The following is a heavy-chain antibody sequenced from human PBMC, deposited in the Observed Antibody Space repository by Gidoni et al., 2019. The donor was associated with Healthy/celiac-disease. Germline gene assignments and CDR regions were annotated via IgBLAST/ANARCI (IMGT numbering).Heavy chain of an antibody. CDR3: ATRWSGVTAIPPWFDP. J-gene: IGHJ5*02. V-gene: IGHV4-39*01. CDR2: IYYSGST. D-gene: IGHD2-21*02. CDR1: GGYISRSSYY. Sequence: QLQLQESGPGLGTPSETLSHTCTVSGGYISRSSYYWGWIRQPPGKGLEWIGSIYYSGSTYYNPSLKSRVTISVDTSKNQFSLKLSSVTAADTAVYYCATRWSGVTAIPPWFDPLGQGTLVTVSS.